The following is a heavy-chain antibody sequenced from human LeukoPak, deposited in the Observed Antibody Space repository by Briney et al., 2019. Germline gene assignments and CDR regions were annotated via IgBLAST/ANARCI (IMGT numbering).Heavy chain of an antibody. Sequence: SETLSLTCTVSGGSISSSSYYWGWIRQPPGKGLEWIGSIYYSGSTYYNPSLKSRVTISVDTSKNQFSLKLSSVTAADTAVYYCATTSDSGSYRVDYWGQGTLVTVSS. CDR2: IYYSGST. D-gene: IGHD1-26*01. CDR3: ATTSDSGSYRVDY. CDR1: GGSISSSSYY. J-gene: IGHJ4*02. V-gene: IGHV4-39*01.